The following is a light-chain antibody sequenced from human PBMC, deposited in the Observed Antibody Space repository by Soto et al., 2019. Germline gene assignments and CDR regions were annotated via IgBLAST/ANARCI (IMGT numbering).Light chain of an antibody. CDR1: QGVTTN. CDR2: DVS. J-gene: IGKJ5*01. V-gene: IGKV3-15*01. Sequence: EIVMTQSPSTLSVSPGERATLSCRAGQGVTTNFAWYQQKSGQSPRLLIYDVSTRATGVPARFSGTGSETDFTLTISGLQSEDSAVYFCQQYNNWPFSFGQGTRPEIK. CDR3: QQYNNWPFS.